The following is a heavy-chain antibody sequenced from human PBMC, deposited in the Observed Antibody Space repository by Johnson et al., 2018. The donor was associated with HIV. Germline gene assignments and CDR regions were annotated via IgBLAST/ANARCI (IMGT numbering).Heavy chain of an antibody. Sequence: EVQLVESGGGVVRPGGSLRLSCGASGFTFDEYAMSWVRQGPGKGLEWVSGINWNGGRIGYADSVKGRFTISRDNANNSLYLQMNSLRAEDTALYYCARDSGDGFDIWGQGTMVTVSS. CDR1: GFTFDEYA. V-gene: IGHV3-20*04. D-gene: IGHD3-10*01. CDR3: ARDSGDGFDI. CDR2: INWNGGRI. J-gene: IGHJ3*02.